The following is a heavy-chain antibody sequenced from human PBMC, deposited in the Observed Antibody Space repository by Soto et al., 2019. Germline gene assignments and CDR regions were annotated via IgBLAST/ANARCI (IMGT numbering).Heavy chain of an antibody. Sequence: GGSLRLSCAASGFTFSSYSMNWVRQAPGKGLEWVSYISSSSSTIYYADSVKGRFTISRDNAKNSLYLQMNSLRDEDTAVYYCASPDPMMRGSRVWDYYGMDVWGQGTTVTVSS. D-gene: IGHD2-2*01. CDR2: ISSSSSTI. CDR1: GFTFSSYS. V-gene: IGHV3-48*02. J-gene: IGHJ6*02. CDR3: ASPDPMMRGSRVWDYYGMDV.